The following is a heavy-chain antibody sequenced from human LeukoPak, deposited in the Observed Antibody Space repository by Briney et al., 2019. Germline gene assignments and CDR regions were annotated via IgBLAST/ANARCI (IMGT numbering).Heavy chain of an antibody. J-gene: IGHJ4*02. CDR2: IYYSGST. V-gene: IGHV4-39*07. D-gene: IGHD3-3*01. Sequence: PSETLSLTCTVSGGSISSSSYYWGWIRQPPGKGLEWIGSIYYSGSTYYNPSLKSRVTLEVDTSKNQFSLKLSSVTAADTAIYYCARLQFLSGGYYAFDFWGQGSLVTVSS. CDR3: ARLQFLSGGYYAFDF. CDR1: GGSISSSSYY.